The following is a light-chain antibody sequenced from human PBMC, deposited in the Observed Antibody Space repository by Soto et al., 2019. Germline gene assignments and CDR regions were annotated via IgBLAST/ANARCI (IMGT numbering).Light chain of an antibody. CDR1: SGDVGGYKF. Sequence: QSVLTQPASVSGSPGQSITIYCTGTSGDVGGYKFVSWYQQHPGKAPKLMIYEVSNRPSGVSNRFSASKSGNTASLTISGLQAADEADYYCDSYTRNTTWVFGGGTKLTVL. CDR2: EVS. V-gene: IGLV2-14*01. CDR3: DSYTRNTTWV. J-gene: IGLJ3*02.